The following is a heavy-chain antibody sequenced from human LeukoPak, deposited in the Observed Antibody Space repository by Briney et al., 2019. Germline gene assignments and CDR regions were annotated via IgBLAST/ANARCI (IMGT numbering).Heavy chain of an antibody. D-gene: IGHD2-15*01. Sequence: GRSLRLSCAASGFNFNSYAVHWVRQAPGKGLEWVAVISYDRSINFYAASVKGRFTISRDNSKNTLYLQMNSLRAEDSALYFCARDRRYCGGGSCYFDYFFDYWGQETLVTVSS. V-gene: IGHV3-30-3*01. CDR2: ISYDRSIN. CDR3: ARDRRYCGGGSCYFDYFFDY. J-gene: IGHJ4*02. CDR1: GFNFNSYA.